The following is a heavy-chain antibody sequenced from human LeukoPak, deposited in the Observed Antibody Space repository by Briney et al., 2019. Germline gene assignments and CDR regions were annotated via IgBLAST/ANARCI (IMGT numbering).Heavy chain of an antibody. J-gene: IGHJ4*02. CDR2: TYYRSKWYN. CDR3: AREKYGDYPALDY. V-gene: IGHV6-1*01. D-gene: IGHD4-17*01. Sequence: SQTLSLTCAISGDRVSSNSVAWNWIRQSPSRGLEWLGRTYYRSKWYNDYAVSVESRIIINADTSKKQFSLHLQSVTPEDTAVYYCAREKYGDYPALDYWGQGTLVTVSS. CDR1: GDRVSSNSVA.